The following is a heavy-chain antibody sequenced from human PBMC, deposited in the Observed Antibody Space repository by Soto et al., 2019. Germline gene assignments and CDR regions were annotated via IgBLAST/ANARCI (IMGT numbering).Heavy chain of an antibody. CDR2: IRAYNGYT. CDR3: ARASDGYRSGWYVGYFDY. D-gene: IGHD6-19*01. V-gene: IGHV1-18*04. CDR1: GYTFTSYG. J-gene: IGHJ4*02. Sequence: QVQLVQSGAEVKKPGASVKVSCKASGYTFTSYGISWVRQAPGQGLGWMGWIRAYNGYTNYAQKFQGRVTITTDTSTSTAYMELRILISDDPAVYYCARASDGYRSGWYVGYFDYWGQGTLVTVSS.